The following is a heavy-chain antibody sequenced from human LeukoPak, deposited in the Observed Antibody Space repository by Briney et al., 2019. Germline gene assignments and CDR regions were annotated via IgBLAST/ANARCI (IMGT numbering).Heavy chain of an antibody. V-gene: IGHV4-38-2*02. J-gene: IGHJ4*02. Sequence: PSETLSLTCTVSGSSISSDYYWGWIRQPPGKGLEWIGSIYDSGSTNYNPSLKSRVTISVDTSKNQFSLKLSSVTAADTAVYYCARGGGCGEYQLPCFDYWGQGTLVTVSS. CDR1: GSSISSDYY. CDR2: IYDSGST. D-gene: IGHD2-2*01. CDR3: ARGGGCGEYQLPCFDY.